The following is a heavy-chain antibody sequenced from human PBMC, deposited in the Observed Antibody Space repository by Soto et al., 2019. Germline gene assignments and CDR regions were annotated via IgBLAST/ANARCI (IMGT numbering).Heavy chain of an antibody. J-gene: IGHJ6*02. Sequence: SETLSLTCAVSGGSISSSNWWSWVRQPPGKGLEWIGEIYHSGSTNYNPSLKSRVTISVDTSKNQFSLKLSSVTAADTAVYYCARGGNCSGGSCYRNVYYYYGMDVWGQGTTVTVSS. CDR2: IYHSGST. V-gene: IGHV4-4*02. D-gene: IGHD2-15*01. CDR1: GGSISSSNW. CDR3: ARGGNCSGGSCYRNVYYYYGMDV.